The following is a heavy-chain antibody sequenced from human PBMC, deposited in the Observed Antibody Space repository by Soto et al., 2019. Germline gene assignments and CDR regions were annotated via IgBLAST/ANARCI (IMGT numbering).Heavy chain of an antibody. CDR3: SRAVARYDAFDI. D-gene: IGHD6-19*01. CDR1: GYTFTSHF. Sequence: ASVKVSCKASGYTFTSHFMHWVRQAPGQGLEWMGILNPNGGSTTYAQKFQGRVTMTRDTSTSTVYMELSSLRSEDTAVYYCSRAVARYDAFDIWGQGTMVTVSS. V-gene: IGHV1-46*03. J-gene: IGHJ3*02. CDR2: LNPNGGST.